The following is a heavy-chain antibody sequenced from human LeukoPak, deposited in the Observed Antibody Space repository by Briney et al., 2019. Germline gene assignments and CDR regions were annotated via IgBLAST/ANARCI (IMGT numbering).Heavy chain of an antibody. CDR1: GFTFSSYA. CDR2: ISGSGGST. CDR3: AGGDYLRGFDS. D-gene: IGHD4-17*01. V-gene: IGHV3-23*01. Sequence: GGSLRLSXAASGFTFSSYAMSWVRQAPGKGLEWVSAISGSGGSTYYADSVKGRFTISRDNSKNTLYLQMNSLRAEDTAVYYCAGGDYLRGFDSWGQGTLVTVTS. J-gene: IGHJ5*01.